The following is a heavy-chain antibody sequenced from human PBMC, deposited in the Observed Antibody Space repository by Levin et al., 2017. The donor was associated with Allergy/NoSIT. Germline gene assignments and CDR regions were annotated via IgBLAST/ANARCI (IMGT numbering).Heavy chain of an antibody. CDR1: GYTFTSFD. D-gene: IGHD3-10*01. Sequence: ASVKVSCMASGYTFTSFDISWVRQAPGQGLERMGWISAHNGNTKYAQKIQGRVTMTTDTSTTTAYMELRSLKSDDTAVYYCAASISLVRGVPKYYFDYWGQGSLVTVSS. CDR2: ISAHNGNT. J-gene: IGHJ4*02. CDR3: AASISLVRGVPKYYFDY. V-gene: IGHV1-18*01.